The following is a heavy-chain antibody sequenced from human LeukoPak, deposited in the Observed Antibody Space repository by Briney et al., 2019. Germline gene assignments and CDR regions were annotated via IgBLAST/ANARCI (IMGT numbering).Heavy chain of an antibody. V-gene: IGHV3-23*01. CDR2: ISFSGANT. J-gene: IGHJ4*02. Sequence: GSLRLSCAASGFTFSDSAMTWVRQAPGKGLDWVSLISFSGANTYYADSVKGRFTISRDNSKNTLYLQMNSLRAEDTAVYYCARDPQGGGFGELFWGQGTLVTVSS. CDR3: ARDPQGGGFGELF. CDR1: GFTFSDSA. D-gene: IGHD3-10*01.